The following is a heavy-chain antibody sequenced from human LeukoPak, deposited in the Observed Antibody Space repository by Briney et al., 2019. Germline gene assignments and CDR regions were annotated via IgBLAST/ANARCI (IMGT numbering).Heavy chain of an antibody. D-gene: IGHD3-10*01. Sequence: SETLSLTCTVSGGSISSGDYYWSWIRQPPGKGLEWIGYIYHSGSTYYNPSLKSRVTISVDRSKNQFSLKLSSVTAADTAVYYCASFGGSYSNPTLDYWGQGTLVTVSS. CDR1: GGSISSGDYY. V-gene: IGHV4-30-2*01. CDR3: ASFGGSYSNPTLDY. CDR2: IYHSGST. J-gene: IGHJ4*02.